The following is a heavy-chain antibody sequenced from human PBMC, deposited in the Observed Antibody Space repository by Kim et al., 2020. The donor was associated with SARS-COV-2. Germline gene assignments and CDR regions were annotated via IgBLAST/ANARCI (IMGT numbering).Heavy chain of an antibody. J-gene: IGHJ3*01. CDR3: VKQVAGSNFDV. V-gene: IGHV3-23*01. CDR2: T. D-gene: IGHD3-10*01. Sequence: TFYADSVEGRLTISRDNSKNTLYLQLNILGAEDTAIYYCVKQVAGSNFDVWGQGTMVTVSS.